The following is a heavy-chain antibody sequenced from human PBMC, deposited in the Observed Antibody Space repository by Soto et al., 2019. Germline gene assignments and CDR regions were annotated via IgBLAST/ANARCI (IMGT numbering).Heavy chain of an antibody. CDR2: INGSGGST. CDR1: GFTFSNYA. J-gene: IGHJ4*02. Sequence: EVQLLESGGHLVQPGGSLRLSCAASGFTFSNYAMTWVRQAPGKGLEWVSAINGSGGSTFYADFVKGRFTISRDNSKHTLYLQINSLRAEDTAVYYCAKDAKYYFGSGSRFDYWGQGTLVSVSP. D-gene: IGHD3-10*01. CDR3: AKDAKYYFGSGSRFDY. V-gene: IGHV3-23*01.